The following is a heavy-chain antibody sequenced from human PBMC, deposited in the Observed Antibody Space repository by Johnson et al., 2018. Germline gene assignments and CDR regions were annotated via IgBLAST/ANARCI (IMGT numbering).Heavy chain of an antibody. CDR3: ARREVFTNSPYYFDY. CDR2: IYPGDSDS. J-gene: IGHJ4*02. V-gene: IGHV5-51*01. D-gene: IGHD3-16*01. Sequence: VQLVQSGAEVKKSGESLKISCKGFGYSFPSYWVGWVRQKPGKGLEWMGMIYPGDSDSRYSPSFQGQVTISADKSTSTVYLHWNSLKASDTATYYCARREVFTNSPYYFDYWGQGTLVTVSS. CDR1: GYSFPSYW.